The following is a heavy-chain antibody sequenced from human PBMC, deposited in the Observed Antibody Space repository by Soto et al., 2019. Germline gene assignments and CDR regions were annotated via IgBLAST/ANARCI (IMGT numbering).Heavy chain of an antibody. Sequence: SETLSLTCTVSGGSISTGGYYWSWIRQHPGKGLEWIGYIYYSGSSSYNLSLKGRLTISVDTSKNQFSLKLSSVTAADTAVYYCASTRDHFDYWGQGILVTVSS. CDR1: GGSISTGGYY. CDR3: ASTRDHFDY. D-gene: IGHD1-1*01. CDR2: IYYSGSS. V-gene: IGHV4-31*03. J-gene: IGHJ4*02.